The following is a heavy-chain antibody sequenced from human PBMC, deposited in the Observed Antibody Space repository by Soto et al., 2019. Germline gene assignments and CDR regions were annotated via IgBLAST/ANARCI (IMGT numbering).Heavy chain of an antibody. J-gene: IGHJ6*02. D-gene: IGHD2-2*01. CDR2: ISSSSSYI. V-gene: IGHV3-21*05. CDR1: GFTFSSYS. CDR3: ASAYCSSTSCYYYGMDV. Sequence: PGGSLRLSCAASGFTFSSYSMNWVRQAPGKGLEWVSYISSSSSYIYYADSVKGRFTISRDNAKNSLYLQMNSLRAEDTAVYYCASAYCSSTSCYYYGMDVWGQGTTVTVSS.